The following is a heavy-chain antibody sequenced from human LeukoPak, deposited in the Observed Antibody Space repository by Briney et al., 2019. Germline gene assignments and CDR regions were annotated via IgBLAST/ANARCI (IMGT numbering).Heavy chain of an antibody. CDR3: ARDLSVAATGGLDY. CDR1: GFTFSSYA. CDR2: ISYDGSNK. Sequence: GGSLRLSCAASGFTFSSYAMHWVRQAPGKGLEWVAVISYDGSNKCYADSVKGRFTISRDNSKNTLYLQMNSLRAEDTAVYYCARDLSVAATGGLDYWGQGTLVTVSS. D-gene: IGHD6-19*01. V-gene: IGHV3-30-3*01. J-gene: IGHJ4*02.